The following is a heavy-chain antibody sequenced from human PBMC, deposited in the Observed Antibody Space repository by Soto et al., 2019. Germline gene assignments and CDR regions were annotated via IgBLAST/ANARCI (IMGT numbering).Heavy chain of an antibody. V-gene: IGHV3-23*01. CDR3: AKGYADSGS. J-gene: IGHJ4*02. CDR1: GFAFSRHA. CDR2: ISNSDDTT. Sequence: EVQLFESGGGLVQPGGSLRLSCATSGFAFSRHAMSWVRQTPGRGLEWLSSISNSDDTTYYAASVKGRFTISRDMSKSTLFPQMSSLSAVDTAVYYCAKGYADSGSWGQGTQVTVSS. D-gene: IGHD5-18*01.